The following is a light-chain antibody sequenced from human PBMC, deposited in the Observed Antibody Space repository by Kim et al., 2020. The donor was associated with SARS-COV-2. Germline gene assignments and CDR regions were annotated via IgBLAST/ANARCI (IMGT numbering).Light chain of an antibody. CDR2: KAS. CDR1: QSVSTW. Sequence: ASVGERVTITCRASQSVSTWLAWYQQKPGKAPNLLIYKASSLQSGVPSRCSGSGSGTEFTLTISSLQPDDFATYYCQQYNSYLWTFGQGTKVDIK. CDR3: QQYNSYLWT. J-gene: IGKJ1*01. V-gene: IGKV1-5*03.